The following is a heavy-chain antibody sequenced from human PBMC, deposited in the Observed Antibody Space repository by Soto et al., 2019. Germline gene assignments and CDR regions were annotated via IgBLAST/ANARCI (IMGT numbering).Heavy chain of an antibody. V-gene: IGHV4-59*08. CDR2: IYYSGST. CDR3: AIVSRGLYYFYYMDV. CDR1: GGSISSYY. Sequence: QEQLQESGPGLVKPSETLSLTCTVSGGSISSYYWSWIRQPPGKGLEWIGYIYYSGSTHYNSSLKSRVTISLDTSKNQFSLKLSSVTAADTDVYDCAIVSRGLYYFYYMDVWGKGTTVTVSS. J-gene: IGHJ6*03.